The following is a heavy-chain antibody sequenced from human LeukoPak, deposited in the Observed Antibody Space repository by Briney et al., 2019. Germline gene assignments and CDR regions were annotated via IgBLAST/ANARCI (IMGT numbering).Heavy chain of an antibody. J-gene: IGHJ3*02. CDR3: ARVRGYCSSTSCNGRALDAFDI. CDR1: GYTFTCYY. D-gene: IGHD2-2*01. V-gene: IGHV1-2*02. Sequence: GASVKVSCKASGYTFTCYYVHWVRQAPGQGLEWMGWINPNSGGTNYAQKFQGRVTMTRDTSISTAYMELSRLRSDDTAVYYCARVRGYCSSTSCNGRALDAFDIWGQGTMVTVSS. CDR2: INPNSGGT.